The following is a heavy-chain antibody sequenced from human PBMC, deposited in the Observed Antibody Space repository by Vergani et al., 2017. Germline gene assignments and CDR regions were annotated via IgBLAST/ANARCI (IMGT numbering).Heavy chain of an antibody. CDR2: ISWNSGSI. Sequence: EVQLVESGGGLVQPGRSLRLSCAASGFTFDDYAMHWVRQAPGKGLEWVSGISWNSGSIGYADSVKGRFTISRDNAKNSLYLQMNSLRAEDTALYYCARDGSDSSGWYTPPFDYWGQGTLVTVSS. V-gene: IGHV3-9*01. CDR1: GFTFDDYA. CDR3: ARDGSDSSGWYTPPFDY. J-gene: IGHJ4*02. D-gene: IGHD6-19*01.